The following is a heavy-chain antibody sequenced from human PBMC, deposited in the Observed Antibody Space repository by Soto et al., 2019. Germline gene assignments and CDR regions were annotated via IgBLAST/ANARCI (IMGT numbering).Heavy chain of an antibody. V-gene: IGHV4-39*01. Sequence: SETLSLTCTVSGGSISSSSYYWGWIRQPPGKGLEWIGSIYYSGSTYYNPSLKSRVTISVDTSKNQFSLKLSSVTAADTAVYYCAGGSSYPLDWFDPWGQGTLVTVSS. D-gene: IGHD6-6*01. CDR1: GGSISSSSYY. CDR3: AGGSSYPLDWFDP. CDR2: IYYSGST. J-gene: IGHJ5*02.